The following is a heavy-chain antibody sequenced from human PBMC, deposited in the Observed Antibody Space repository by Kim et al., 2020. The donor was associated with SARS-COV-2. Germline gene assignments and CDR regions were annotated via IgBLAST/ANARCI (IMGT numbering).Heavy chain of an antibody. V-gene: IGHV4-31*03. D-gene: IGHD3-9*01. CDR3: ARDGERYFDWFGRFPYY. Sequence: SETLSLTCTVSGGSISSGGYYWSWIRQHPGKGLEWIGYIYYSGSTYYNPSLKSRVTISVDTSKNQFSLKLSSVTAADTAVYYCARDGERYFDWFGRFPYYWGQGTLVTVSS. CDR2: IYYSGST. J-gene: IGHJ4*02. CDR1: GGSISSGGYY.